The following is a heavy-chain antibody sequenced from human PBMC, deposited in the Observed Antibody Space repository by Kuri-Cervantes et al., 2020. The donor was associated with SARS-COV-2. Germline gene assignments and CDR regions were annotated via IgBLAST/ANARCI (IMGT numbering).Heavy chain of an antibody. J-gene: IGHJ6*03. CDR1: GGPFSGYY. CDR2: INAIGST. CDR3: ARGPWRSEQVGPPYYYYLDV. Sequence: SETLSLTCTVYGGPFSGYYWSWLRQPPGKGLEWIGEINAIGSTNYNPSLGSRVTISVDTSKNQFSLNLSSVTAGDTALYYCARGPWRSEQVGPPYYYYLDVWGKGTTITVSS. D-gene: IGHD3-16*01. V-gene: IGHV4-34*01.